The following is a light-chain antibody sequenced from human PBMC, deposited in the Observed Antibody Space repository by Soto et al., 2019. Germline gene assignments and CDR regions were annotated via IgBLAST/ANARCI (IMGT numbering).Light chain of an antibody. V-gene: IGKV3-20*01. CDR3: PQYGSSLT. Sequence: EIVFMQSPGTLSLSPWERATLFCRASQSMKRRYLSWYQQKPGQAPRVLIYAASTRATGIPDRFSGSGSGTDFTLTISRLEPEDLAVYYCPQYGSSLTFDGGTKVDI. J-gene: IGKJ4*01. CDR2: AAS. CDR1: QSMKRRY.